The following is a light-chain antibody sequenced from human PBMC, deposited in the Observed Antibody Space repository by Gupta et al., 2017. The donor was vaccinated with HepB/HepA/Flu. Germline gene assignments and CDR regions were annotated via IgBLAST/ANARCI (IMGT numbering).Light chain of an antibody. CDR3: QSYDTSLSGGV. CDR2: LNI. V-gene: IGLV1-40*01. J-gene: IGLJ3*02. Sequence: QSVLTQPPSVSGPPGQRVTISCTGSSSNIGAGYDVHWYQQLPGTAPKLLIYLNINRPSGVPDRFFGSKSGASASLVITGLQAEDEADYYCQSYDTSLSGGVFGGGTKLTVL. CDR1: SSNIGAGYD.